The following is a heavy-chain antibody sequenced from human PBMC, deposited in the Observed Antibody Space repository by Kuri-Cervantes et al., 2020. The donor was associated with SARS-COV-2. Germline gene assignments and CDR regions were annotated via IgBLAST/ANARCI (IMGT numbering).Heavy chain of an antibody. CDR1: GFSLSTSGVG. V-gene: IGHV2-5*01. CDR2: IYWNDDK. J-gene: IGHJ3*02. Sequence: SGPTLVKPAQTLTLTCTFSGFSLSTSGVGVGWFRQPPGKALEWLALIYWNDDKRYSPSLKSRLTITKDTSKDQVVLTMTNMDPVDTATYYCAHRGYGHAFDIWGQGTMVTVSS. CDR3: AHRGYGHAFDI. D-gene: IGHD1-1*01.